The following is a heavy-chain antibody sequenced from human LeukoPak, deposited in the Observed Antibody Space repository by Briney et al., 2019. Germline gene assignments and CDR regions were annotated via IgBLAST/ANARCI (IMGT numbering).Heavy chain of an antibody. CDR1: GFTFSSYG. CDR3: AKEHTDSSGYYLDY. CDR2: ISYDGSNK. J-gene: IGHJ4*02. V-gene: IGHV3-30*18. D-gene: IGHD3-22*01. Sequence: GGSLRLSCAASGFTFSSYGMHWVRQAPGKGLEWVAVISYDGSNKYYADSVKGRFTISRDNSKNTLYLQMSSLRAEDTAVYYCAKEHTDSSGYYLDYWGQGTLVTVSS.